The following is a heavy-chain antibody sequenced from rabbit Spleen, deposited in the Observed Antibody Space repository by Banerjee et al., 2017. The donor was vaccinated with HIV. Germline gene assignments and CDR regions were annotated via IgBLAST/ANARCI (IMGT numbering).Heavy chain of an antibody. Sequence: QEQLVESGGGLVKPEGSLKLSCTASGFSFSNKAVMCWVRQAPGKGLEWLGYIRKDSGQTEPANWAKGRFTISKTSSTTVTLQMTSLTAADTATYFCARDFASNTGFYFSLWGPGTLVTVS. V-gene: IGHV1S45*01. CDR3: ARDFASNTGFYFSL. J-gene: IGHJ4*01. D-gene: IGHD1-1*01. CDR1: GFSFSNKAV. CDR2: IRKDSGQT.